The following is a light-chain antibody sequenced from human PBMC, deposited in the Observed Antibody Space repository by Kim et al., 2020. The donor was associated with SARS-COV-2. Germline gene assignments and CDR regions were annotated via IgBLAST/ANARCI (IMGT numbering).Light chain of an antibody. CDR3: QQYLTTPLLT. CDR1: QSVLYSSNNFNY. J-gene: IGKJ4*01. V-gene: IGKV4-1*01. CDR2: WAS. Sequence: TINCKSSQSVLYSSNNFNYLAWYQQKPGQPPKLLIYWASARESGVPDRFSGSGSGTDFTLTISSLQAEDVAVYYCQQYLTTPLLTFGGGTKVDIK.